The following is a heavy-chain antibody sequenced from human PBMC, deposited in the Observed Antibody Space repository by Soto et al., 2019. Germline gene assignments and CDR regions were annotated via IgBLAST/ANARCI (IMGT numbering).Heavy chain of an antibody. D-gene: IGHD3-22*01. CDR2: ISTYNGNT. Sequence: QVRLVQSGAEVKKPGASVKVSCKASGYTFITYDVSWVRQAPGQGLDWLGWISTYNGNTRYAERLQGRVTMTTDTTTNTAYMELRNLRSDDTAVYYCARGPTDYYDNSANYFLDYWGQGTLVTVSS. J-gene: IGHJ4*02. V-gene: IGHV1-18*01. CDR3: ARGPTDYYDNSANYFLDY. CDR1: GYTFITYD.